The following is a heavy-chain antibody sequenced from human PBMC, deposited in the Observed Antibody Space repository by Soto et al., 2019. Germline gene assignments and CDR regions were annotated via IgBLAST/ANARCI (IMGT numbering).Heavy chain of an antibody. CDR2: IIPIFGTA. D-gene: IGHD3-22*01. V-gene: IGHV1-69*06. CDR3: ARGLNYYDSKVGAVFDS. CDR1: GGTFSSYA. J-gene: IGHJ3*02. Sequence: SVKVSCKASGGTFSSYAISWVRQAPGQGLEWMGGIIPIFGTANYAQKFQGRVTITADKSTSTAYMELSSLRSEDTAVYYCARGLNYYDSKVGAVFDSWGQGTRVTVSS.